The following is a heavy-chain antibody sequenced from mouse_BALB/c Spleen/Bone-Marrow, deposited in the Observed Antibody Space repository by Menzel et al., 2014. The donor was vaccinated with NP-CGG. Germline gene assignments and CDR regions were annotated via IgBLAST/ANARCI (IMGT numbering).Heavy chain of an antibody. CDR3: ARGWGAY. CDR2: IDPANGNT. Sequence: VQLKESGAELVKPGAPVKLSCTASGFNIKDTYMHWVKQRPEQGLEWIGRIDPANGNTKYDPKFQGKATITADTSSNTAYLQLSSLTSEDTAVYYCARGWGAYWGQGTLVTVSA. V-gene: IGHV14-3*02. CDR1: GFNIKDTY. D-gene: IGHD1-1*02. J-gene: IGHJ3*01.